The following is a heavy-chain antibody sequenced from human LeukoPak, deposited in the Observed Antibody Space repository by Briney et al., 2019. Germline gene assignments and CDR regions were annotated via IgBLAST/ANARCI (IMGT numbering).Heavy chain of an antibody. Sequence: SETLSLTCTVSGGSISSSSYYWGWIRQPPGKGLEWIGSIYYSGRTYYNPSLKSRVTISVDTSKNQFSLKLSSVTAADTAVYYCARTGLFDYVWGCYQPFDYWGQGTLVTVSS. V-gene: IGHV4-39*01. D-gene: IGHD3-16*02. CDR3: ARTGLFDYVWGCYQPFDY. J-gene: IGHJ4*02. CDR2: IYYSGRT. CDR1: GGSISSSSYY.